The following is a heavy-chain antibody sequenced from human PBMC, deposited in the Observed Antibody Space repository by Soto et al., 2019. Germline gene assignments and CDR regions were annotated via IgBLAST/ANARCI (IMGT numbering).Heavy chain of an antibody. D-gene: IGHD6-13*01. Sequence: QITLKESGPTLVKPTQTLTLTCTFSGFSLSTSGVGVGWIRQPPGKALEWLALIYWDDDKRYSPSLKSRLTITKDTSNNQVVLTMTNMDPVDTATYYCAHIPAAAGTVWFDPWGQGTLVTVSS. CDR1: GFSLSTSGVG. J-gene: IGHJ5*02. CDR3: AHIPAAAGTVWFDP. CDR2: IYWDDDK. V-gene: IGHV2-5*02.